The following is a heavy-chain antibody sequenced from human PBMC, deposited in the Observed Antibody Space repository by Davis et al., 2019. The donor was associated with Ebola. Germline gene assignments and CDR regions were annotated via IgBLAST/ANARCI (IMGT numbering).Heavy chain of an antibody. CDR1: GFTFSSYW. Sequence: HTGGSLRPSCAASGFTFSSYWMHWVRQAPGKGLVWVSRINSDGSSTSYADSVKGRFTISRDNAKNTLYLQMNSLRAEDTAVYYCTTTVVTPGYYGMDVWGQGTTVTVSS. CDR3: TTTVVTPGYYGMDV. CDR2: INSDGSST. V-gene: IGHV3-74*01. J-gene: IGHJ6*02. D-gene: IGHD4-23*01.